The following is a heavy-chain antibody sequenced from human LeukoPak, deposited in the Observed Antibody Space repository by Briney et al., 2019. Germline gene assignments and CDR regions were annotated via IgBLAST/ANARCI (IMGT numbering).Heavy chain of an antibody. Sequence: PGGSLRLSCVASGFTFSNYAMSWVRQAPGKGLEWVAGIGGTGGSTHYADSVKGRFTISRDNSKNTVYLQMRNLRVEHTAVYYCAKVVAGNIDYYFDYWGQGILVAVSS. V-gene: IGHV3-23*01. J-gene: IGHJ4*02. CDR2: IGGTGGST. CDR1: GFTFSNYA. CDR3: AKVVAGNIDYYFDY. D-gene: IGHD2/OR15-2a*01.